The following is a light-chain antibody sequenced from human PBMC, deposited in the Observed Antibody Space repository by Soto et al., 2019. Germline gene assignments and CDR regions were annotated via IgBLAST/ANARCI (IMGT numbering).Light chain of an antibody. Sequence: QSVLTQPASVSGSPGQSITISCTGTSSDVGGYNYVSWYQQHPGKAPKLMIYEVSNRPSGVSNRFSGSKSGNTASLTISGLQAEDEADYYCSPYTSSSTRVSGGGTKLTVL. CDR1: SSDVGGYNY. CDR3: SPYTSSSTRV. CDR2: EVS. V-gene: IGLV2-14*01. J-gene: IGLJ3*02.